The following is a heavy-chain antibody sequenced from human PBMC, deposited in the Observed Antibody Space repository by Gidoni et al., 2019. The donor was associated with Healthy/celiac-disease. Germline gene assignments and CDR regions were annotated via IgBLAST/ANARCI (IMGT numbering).Heavy chain of an antibody. Sequence: QVQLVESGGGLVKPGGSLRLSCAASGFTFSDYYMSWIRQAPGKGLEWVSYISSSSSYTNYADSVKGRFTISRDNAKNSLYLQMNSLRAEDTAVYYCARVAPKATYFDYWGQGTLVTVSS. CDR1: GFTFSDYY. CDR3: ARVAPKATYFDY. CDR2: ISSSSSYT. J-gene: IGHJ4*02. V-gene: IGHV3-11*06. D-gene: IGHD5-12*01.